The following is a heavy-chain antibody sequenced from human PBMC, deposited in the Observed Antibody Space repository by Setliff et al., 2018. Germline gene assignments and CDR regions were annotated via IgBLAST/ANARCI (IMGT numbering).Heavy chain of an antibody. CDR3: TRIAVAGPLFY. CDR1: GFTFSDHY. J-gene: IGHJ4*02. V-gene: IGHV3-72*01. Sequence: GGSLRLSCAASGFTFSDHYMDWVRQAPGKGLEWVGRTRDKAKSYTTEYAASVKGRFTISRDDSSNSLYLQLSSLKTEDTAVYYCTRIAVAGPLFYWGQGTLVTVSS. D-gene: IGHD6-19*01. CDR2: TRDKAKSYTT.